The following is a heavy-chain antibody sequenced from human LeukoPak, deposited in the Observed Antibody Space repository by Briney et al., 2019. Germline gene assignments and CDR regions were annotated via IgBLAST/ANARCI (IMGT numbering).Heavy chain of an antibody. CDR2: SYYSGST. D-gene: IGHD5-12*01. J-gene: IGHJ4*02. Sequence: SETPSLTCTVSGGSISSSSYFWGWIRQPPGKGLEWIGSSYYSGSTYYNPSLESRVSVSVDTSKNQFSLKLNSVTAADTAVYYCARHGGLKYGGYEKRFDYWGQGTLVTV. V-gene: IGHV4-39*01. CDR1: GGSISSSSYF. CDR3: ARHGGLKYGGYEKRFDY.